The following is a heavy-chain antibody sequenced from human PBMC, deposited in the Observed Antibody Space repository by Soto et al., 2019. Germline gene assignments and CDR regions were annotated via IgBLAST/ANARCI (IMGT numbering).Heavy chain of an antibody. CDR2: IYYSGST. D-gene: IGHD6-13*01. V-gene: IGHV4-59*01. CDR3: ARDVPRYSSSWYGWSER. CDR1: GGSISSYY. J-gene: IGHJ5*02. Sequence: SETLSLTCTVSGGSISSYYWSWIRQPPGKGLEWIGYIYYSGSTNYNPSLKSRVTISVDTSKNQFSLKLSSVTAADTAVYYCARDVPRYSSSWYGWSERWGKGTMVSVSA.